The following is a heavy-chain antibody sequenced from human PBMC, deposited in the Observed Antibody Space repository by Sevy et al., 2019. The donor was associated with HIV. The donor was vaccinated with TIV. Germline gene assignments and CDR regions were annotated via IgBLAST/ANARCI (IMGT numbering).Heavy chain of an antibody. CDR3: ARAGPLGDLDHFDR. D-gene: IGHD2-21*01. CDR1: EFTFSRYW. CDR2: INQDGSQK. J-gene: IGHJ4*02. V-gene: IGHV3-7*03. Sequence: GGSLRLSCATSEFTFSRYWMTWVRQAPGKGLEWVVYINQDGSQKCYVDSVKGRFTISRDNSKNSLFLQMNSLRAEDTSVYYCARAGPLGDLDHFDRWGQGTLVTVSS.